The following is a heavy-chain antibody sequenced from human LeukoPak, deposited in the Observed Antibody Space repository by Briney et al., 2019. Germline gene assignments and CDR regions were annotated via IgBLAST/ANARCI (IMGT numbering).Heavy chain of an antibody. CDR2: IYYSGST. J-gene: IGHJ4*02. CDR1: GGSISSSSYY. CDR3: ARDSGYSYGYCGDY. D-gene: IGHD5-18*01. Sequence: KPSETLSLTCTVSGGSISSSSYYWGWIRQPPGKGLEWIGSIYYSGSTYYNPSLKSRVTISVDTSKNQFSLKLSSVTAADTAVYYCARDSGYSYGYCGDYWGQGTLVTVSP. V-gene: IGHV4-39*02.